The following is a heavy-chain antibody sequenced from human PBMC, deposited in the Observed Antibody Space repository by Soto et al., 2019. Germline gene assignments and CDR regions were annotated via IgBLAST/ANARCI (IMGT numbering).Heavy chain of an antibody. CDR2: IKSDGSST. CDR1: DFTFSNYW. J-gene: IGHJ4*02. Sequence: EVQLVESGGGVVQPGGSLRLSCAASDFTFSNYWMYWVRQAPGKGLVWVSRIKSDGSSTSYADSVEGRFTISRDNAKNTLYLQMNSLRGEDTAVYYCARSPSSGWYCFDYWGQGALVTVSS. D-gene: IGHD6-19*01. V-gene: IGHV3-74*01. CDR3: ARSPSSGWYCFDY.